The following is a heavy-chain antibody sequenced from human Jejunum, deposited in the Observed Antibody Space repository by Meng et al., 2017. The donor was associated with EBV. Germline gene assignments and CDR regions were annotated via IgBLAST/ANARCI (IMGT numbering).Heavy chain of an antibody. CDR3: ARDPSLHCSGGSCYPDH. Sequence: QVQLVQSGAEVKKAGASVKVSCXASGYTFTDFFVHWVRQAPGQGLEWMGRINPNSGVTNYEQKFQGRVTMTRDTSISTAYMELSGLRSDDTAFYYCARDPSLHCSGGSCYPDHWGQGTLVTVSS. V-gene: IGHV1-2*06. J-gene: IGHJ4*02. D-gene: IGHD2-15*01. CDR1: GYTFTDFF. CDR2: INPNSGVT.